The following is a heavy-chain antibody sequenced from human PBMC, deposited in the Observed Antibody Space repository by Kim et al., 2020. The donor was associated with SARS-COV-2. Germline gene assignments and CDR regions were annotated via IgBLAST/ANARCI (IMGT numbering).Heavy chain of an antibody. CDR3: ARRSFVVVPAAISSGNWNYPNPSATWAAGLNYYYYMDV. CDR2: IYYSGST. D-gene: IGHD2-2*01. Sequence: SETLSLTCTVSGGSISSYYWSWIRQPPGKGLEWIGYIYYSGSTNYNPSLKSRVTISVVTSKNQFSLKLSSVTAADTAVYYCARRSFVVVPAAISSGNWNYPNPSATWAAGLNYYYYMDVWGKGTTVTVSS. J-gene: IGHJ6*03. V-gene: IGHV4-59*08. CDR1: GGSISSYY.